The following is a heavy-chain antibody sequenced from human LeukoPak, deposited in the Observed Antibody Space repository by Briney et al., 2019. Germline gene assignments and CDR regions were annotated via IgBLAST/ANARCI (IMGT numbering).Heavy chain of an antibody. CDR2: IYTSGST. CDR3: ARANAGNYYDSSGPFIITHFDY. CDR1: GGSISSYY. J-gene: IGHJ4*02. V-gene: IGHV4-4*07. D-gene: IGHD3-22*01. Sequence: KPSETLSLTCTVSGGSISSYYWSWIRQPAGKGLEWIGRIYTSGSTNYNPSLKGRVTMSVDTSNNQFSLKLSSVTAADTAVYYCARANAGNYYDSSGPFIITHFDYWGQGTLVTVSS.